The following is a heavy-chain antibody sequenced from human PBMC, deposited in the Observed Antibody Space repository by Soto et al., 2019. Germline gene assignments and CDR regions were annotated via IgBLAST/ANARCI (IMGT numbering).Heavy chain of an antibody. J-gene: IGHJ3*02. CDR1: GGTFSSCA. Sequence: SVKVSCKASGGTFSSCAISWVRQAPGQGLEWMGGIIPIFGTANYAQKFQGRVTITADESTSTAYMELSSLRSEDTAVYYCATRSVGWGYCSSTSCYGAFDIWGQGTMVTVSS. CDR3: ATRSVGWGYCSSTSCYGAFDI. D-gene: IGHD2-2*01. CDR2: IIPIFGTA. V-gene: IGHV1-69*13.